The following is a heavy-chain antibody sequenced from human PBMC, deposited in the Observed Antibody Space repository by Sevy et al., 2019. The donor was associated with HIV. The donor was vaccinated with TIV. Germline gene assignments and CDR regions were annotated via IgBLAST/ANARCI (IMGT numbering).Heavy chain of an antibody. CDR2: ISSDGSNQ. D-gene: IGHD3-10*02. CDR3: TKESIRGTYIRGDFDH. V-gene: IGHV3-30*18. J-gene: IGHJ4*02. Sequence: GGCLRLSCSGFGFTFQAFGMHWVRQAPGKGPEWMAVISSDGSNQNYADSVKGRFTISRDNSKNQLFLQMNSLIPNDTAVYYSTKESIRGTYIRGDFDHWGQGTLVTVSS. CDR1: GFTFQAFG.